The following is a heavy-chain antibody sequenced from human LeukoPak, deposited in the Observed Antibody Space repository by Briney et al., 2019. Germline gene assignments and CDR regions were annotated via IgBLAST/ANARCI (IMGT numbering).Heavy chain of an antibody. D-gene: IGHD2-2*01. CDR1: GGSFSGYY. J-gene: IGHJ6*03. Sequence: SETLSLTCAVYGGSFSGYYWSWIRQPPGKGLEWIGEINHSGSTNYNPSLKSRVTISVDTSKNQFSLKLSSVTAADTAVYYCARVKSDSHYCSSTSCRPPDYYYYYMDVWGKGTTVTISS. V-gene: IGHV4-34*01. CDR2: INHSGST. CDR3: ARVKSDSHYCSSTSCRPPDYYYYYMDV.